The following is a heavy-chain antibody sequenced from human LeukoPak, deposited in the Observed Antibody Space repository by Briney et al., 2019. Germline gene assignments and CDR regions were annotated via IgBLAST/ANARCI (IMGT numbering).Heavy chain of an antibody. J-gene: IGHJ6*03. V-gene: IGHV1-69*13. Sequence: ASVKVSCQASGGTFSSYAISWVRQAPGPGLEWMGGIIPIPGTGNYAQKFLRRVTIIADESTSTAYMELSSLRSEDTAVYYCGRTRYSNIGVELRDYYYYYMDVWGKGTTVTVSS. CDR3: GRTRYSNIGVELRDYYYYYMDV. D-gene: IGHD1-7*01. CDR2: IIPIPGTG. CDR1: GGTFSSYA.